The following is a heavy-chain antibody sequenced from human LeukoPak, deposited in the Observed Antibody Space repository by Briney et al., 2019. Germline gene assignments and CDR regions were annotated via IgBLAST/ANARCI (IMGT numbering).Heavy chain of an antibody. CDR2: INPNRGGT. D-gene: IGHD3-3*01. CDR3: ARGNEIFGVETIKTRLDW. J-gene: IGHJ4*02. V-gene: IGHV1-2*02. Sequence: ASVEVSCKASGYTFTVYYMHWVRQAPGQGLEWMGWINPNRGGTKFAQKFQGRVTMTSDTSINTAYMELNRLTSDDTAVYYCARGNEIFGVETIKTRLDWWGQGTLVTVSS. CDR1: GYTFTVYY.